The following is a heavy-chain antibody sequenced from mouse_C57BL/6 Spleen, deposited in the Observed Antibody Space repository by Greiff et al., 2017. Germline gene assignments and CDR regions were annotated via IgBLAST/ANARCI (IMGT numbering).Heavy chain of an antibody. D-gene: IGHD2-1*01. CDR1: GYSITSGYY. V-gene: IGHV3-6*01. CDR3: AREGNYVRYFDV. CDR2: ISYDGSN. J-gene: IGHJ1*03. Sequence: EVKLMESGPGLVKPSQSLSLTCSVTGYSITSGYYWNWIRQFPGNKLEWMGYISYDGSNNYNPSLKNRISITRDTSKNQFFLKLNSVTTEDTATYYCAREGNYVRYFDVWGTGTTVTVSS.